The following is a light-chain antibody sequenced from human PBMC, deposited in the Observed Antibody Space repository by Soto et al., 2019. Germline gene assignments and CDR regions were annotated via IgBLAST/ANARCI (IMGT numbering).Light chain of an antibody. Sequence: DIEMTQSPSSLSASVGDRVAITCRASQTISTYLNWYHQKPGTAPKLLIYTASSLQGGVPPRFSGNGSGTLFTLTLSSLQPEDSGIYYCQQSYSRPYTFGQGTKVEI. CDR2: TAS. V-gene: IGKV1-39*01. J-gene: IGKJ2*01. CDR3: QQSYSRPYT. CDR1: QTISTY.